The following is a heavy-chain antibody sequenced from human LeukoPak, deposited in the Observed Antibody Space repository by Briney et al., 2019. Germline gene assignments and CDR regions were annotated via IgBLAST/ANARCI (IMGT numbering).Heavy chain of an antibody. CDR3: ARDPFGGVGYYYYMDV. Sequence: PGGSLRLSCAASGFTFSSYWMSWVRQAPGKGLEWVANIRQSGTEKYYVDSLKGRFTISRDNAKNSLFLQMNSLRAEDTAVYYCARDPFGGVGYYYYMDVWGKGTTVTVSS. J-gene: IGHJ6*03. V-gene: IGHV3-7*01. D-gene: IGHD3-3*01. CDR1: GFTFSSYW. CDR2: IRQSGTEK.